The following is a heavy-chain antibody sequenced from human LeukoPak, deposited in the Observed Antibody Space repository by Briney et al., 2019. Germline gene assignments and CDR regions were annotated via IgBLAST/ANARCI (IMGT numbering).Heavy chain of an antibody. CDR2: ISWNSGSI. Sequence: AGGSLRLSCAASGFTFDDYAMHWVRQAPGKGLEWVSGISWNSGSIGYADSVKGRFTISRDNAKNSLYLQMNSLRAEDTALYYCAKTWAQGPYAFDIWGKGTMVTVSS. CDR3: AKTWAQGPYAFDI. V-gene: IGHV3-9*01. CDR1: GFTFDDYA. J-gene: IGHJ3*02. D-gene: IGHD7-27*01.